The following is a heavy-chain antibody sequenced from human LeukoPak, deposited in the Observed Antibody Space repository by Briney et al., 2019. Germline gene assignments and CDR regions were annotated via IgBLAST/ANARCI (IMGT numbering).Heavy chain of an antibody. D-gene: IGHD3-10*02. V-gene: IGHV3-21*01. Sequence: PGGSLRLSCAASGFTFSSHSMNWVRQAPGKGLEWVSSISSSSSYIYYADSVKGRFTISRDNAKNSLSLQMNSLRAEDTAVYYCARRMGRMFGERYYYYHYMDVWGKGTTVTISS. CDR2: ISSSSSYI. J-gene: IGHJ6*03. CDR3: ARRMGRMFGERYYYYHYMDV. CDR1: GFTFSSHS.